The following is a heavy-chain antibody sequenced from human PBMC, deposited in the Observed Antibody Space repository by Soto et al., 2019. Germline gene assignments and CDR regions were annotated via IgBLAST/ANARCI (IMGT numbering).Heavy chain of an antibody. Sequence: VQLVESGGGVVQPGRSLRLSCAASGFTFSDYAMHWVRQAPGKGLEWVAVVSHDGRNTHYADSVKGRFTISRDSSKNTDTLEMTSLRAADTAVYYCAKGGRQWLVTADFNYWGQGALVTVSS. CDR3: AKGGRQWLVTADFNY. CDR2: VSHDGRNT. CDR1: GFTFSDYA. D-gene: IGHD6-19*01. J-gene: IGHJ4*02. V-gene: IGHV3-30*18.